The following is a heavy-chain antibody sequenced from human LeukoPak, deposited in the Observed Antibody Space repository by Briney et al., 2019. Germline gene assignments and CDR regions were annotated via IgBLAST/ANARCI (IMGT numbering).Heavy chain of an antibody. CDR2: ISSSGTTM. Sequence: PGGSLRLSCAASALTFSRYQMNWVRQAPGKGLEWISYISSSGTTMYYADSVKGRFTISRDNAKNSVYLQMSSLRAEDTAIYYCAKYRGIGDASYWYFDHWGRGTLVIVSS. CDR1: ALTFSRYQ. V-gene: IGHV3-48*03. D-gene: IGHD4-17*01. J-gene: IGHJ2*01. CDR3: AKYRGIGDASYWYFDH.